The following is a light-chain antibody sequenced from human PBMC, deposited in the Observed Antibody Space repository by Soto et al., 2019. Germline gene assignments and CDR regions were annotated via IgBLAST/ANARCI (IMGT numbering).Light chain of an antibody. Sequence: QSALTQPAPVSGSPGQSITISCTGTSSDVGAYKYVSWYQQHPGKAPKLMIYEVTNRPSGVSNRFSGSKSGNTASLTISGLQAEDEGDYYCSAYTGSGTLVVFGGGTKLTVL. CDR2: EVT. CDR3: SAYTGSGTLVV. V-gene: IGLV2-14*01. CDR1: SSDVGAYKY. J-gene: IGLJ2*01.